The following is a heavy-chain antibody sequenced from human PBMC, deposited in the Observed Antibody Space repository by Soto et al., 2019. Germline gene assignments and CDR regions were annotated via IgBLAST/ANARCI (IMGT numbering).Heavy chain of an antibody. J-gene: IGHJ4*02. CDR3: AREYCSGGSCYSAFDY. CDR2: ISYDGSNK. CDR1: GFTFSSYA. V-gene: IGHV3-30-3*01. D-gene: IGHD2-15*01. Sequence: PGGSLRLSCAASGFTFSSYAMHWVRQAPGKGLEWVAVISYDGSNKYYADSVKGRFTISRDNSKNTLYLQMNSLRAEDTAVYYCAREYCSGGSCYSAFDYWGQGTLVTVSS.